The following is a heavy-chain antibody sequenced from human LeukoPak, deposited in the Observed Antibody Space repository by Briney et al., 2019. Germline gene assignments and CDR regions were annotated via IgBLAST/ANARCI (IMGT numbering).Heavy chain of an antibody. Sequence: PSETLSLTCAVYGGSFSGYYWSWIRQPPGKGLEWIGSIYYSGSTYYNPSLKSRVTISVDTSKNQFSLKLSSVTAADTAAYYCARHNQWLVPCDYWGQGTLVTVSS. CDR3: ARHNQWLVPCDY. CDR1: GGSFSGYY. V-gene: IGHV4-34*01. D-gene: IGHD6-19*01. J-gene: IGHJ4*02. CDR2: IYYSGST.